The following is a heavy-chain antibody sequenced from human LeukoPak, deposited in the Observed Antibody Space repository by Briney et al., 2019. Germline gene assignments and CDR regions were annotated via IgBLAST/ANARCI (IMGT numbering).Heavy chain of an antibody. CDR3: ARAYYSTSWFPH. J-gene: IGHJ5*02. D-gene: IGHD3-10*01. CDR1: GGSISSYY. CDR2: IYTSGST. Sequence: SETLSLTCTVSGGSISSYYWSWIWQPAGKGLEWIGRIYTSGSTNYNPSLKSRVTMSVDTSKNQFSLELRSVTAADTAVYYCARAYYSTSWFPHWGQGALVTVSS. V-gene: IGHV4-4*07.